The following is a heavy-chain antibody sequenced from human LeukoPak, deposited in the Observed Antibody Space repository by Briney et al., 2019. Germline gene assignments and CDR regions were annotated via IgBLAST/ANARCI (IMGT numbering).Heavy chain of an antibody. CDR3: ARHRIAVAGPRAYYYYYGMDV. CDR1: GGSISSSSYY. D-gene: IGHD6-19*01. J-gene: IGHJ6*02. V-gene: IGHV4-39*01. Sequence: SETPSLTCTVSGGSISSSSYYWGWIRQPPGKGLEWIGSIYYSGSTYYNPSLKSRVTISVDTSKNQFSLKLSSVTAADTAVYYCARHRIAVAGPRAYYYYYGMDVWGQGTTVTVSS. CDR2: IYYSGST.